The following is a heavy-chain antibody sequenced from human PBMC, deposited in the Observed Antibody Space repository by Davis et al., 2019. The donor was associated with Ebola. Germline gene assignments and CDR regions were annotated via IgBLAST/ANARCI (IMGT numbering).Heavy chain of an antibody. J-gene: IGHJ4*02. Sequence: PGGSLRLSCAASGFTFSSYAMSWVRQTPGKGLEWVSTISGSGGSTYYADSVKGRFTFSRDNSKNTLYLQLNSLRAEDTDVYYCAKVVVAYYFDYWGQGTLVTVSS. CDR2: ISGSGGST. CDR1: GFTFSSYA. CDR3: AKVVVAYYFDY. V-gene: IGHV3-23*01. D-gene: IGHD6-6*01.